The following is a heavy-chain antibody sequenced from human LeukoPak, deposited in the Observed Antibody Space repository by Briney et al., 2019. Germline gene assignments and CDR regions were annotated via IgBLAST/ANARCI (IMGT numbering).Heavy chain of an antibody. Sequence: SETLSLICTVSGGSVSSGPHYWSWIRQPPGKGLEWIAYIHYCGSTKYNPSLKSRLTISLDTSKNQFSLHLTSVTAADTAVYFCARTWDYWGQGTLVTVSS. J-gene: IGHJ4*02. CDR1: GGSVSSGPHY. V-gene: IGHV4-61*01. CDR2: IHYCGST. CDR3: ARTWDY.